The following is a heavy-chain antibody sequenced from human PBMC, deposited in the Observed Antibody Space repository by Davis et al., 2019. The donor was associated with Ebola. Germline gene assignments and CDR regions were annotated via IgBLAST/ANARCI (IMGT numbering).Heavy chain of an antibody. CDR2: ISYDGSNK. D-gene: IGHD5-24*01. CDR3: AREKGWLQLGMDY. V-gene: IGHV3-30*03. CDR1: GFTFSSYG. J-gene: IGHJ4*02. Sequence: GESLKISCAASGFTFSSYGMHWVRQAPGKGLEWVAVISYDGSNKYYADSVKGRFTISRDNSKNTLYLQMNSLRAEDTAVYYCAREKGWLQLGMDYWGQGTLVTVSS.